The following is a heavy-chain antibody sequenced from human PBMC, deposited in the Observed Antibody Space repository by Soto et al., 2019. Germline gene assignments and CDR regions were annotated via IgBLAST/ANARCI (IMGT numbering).Heavy chain of an antibody. D-gene: IGHD1-26*01. CDR3: AKRGSGSYFDY. J-gene: IGHJ4*02. CDR1: GFTFSSYA. CDR2: ISGSGGST. Sequence: EVQLLESGGGWVQPGGSLRLSCAASGFTFSSYAMNWVRQAPGKGLEWVSVISGSGGSTYYADSVKGRFSISRDSSKNTLYRQMNSLRAEATAVYYCAKRGSGSYFDYWGQGTLVTVSS. V-gene: IGHV3-23*01.